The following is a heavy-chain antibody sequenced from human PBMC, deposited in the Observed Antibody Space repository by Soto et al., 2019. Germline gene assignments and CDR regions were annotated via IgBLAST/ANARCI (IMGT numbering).Heavy chain of an antibody. D-gene: IGHD6-19*01. CDR1: GYTFTSYA. V-gene: IGHV1-3*01. CDR2: INAGNGNT. J-gene: IGHJ4*02. CDR3: ARGLAPYYFDY. Sequence: QVQLVQSGAEVKKPGASVKVSCKASGYTFTSYAMHWVRQAPGQRLDWMGWINAGNGNTKYSQKFQGRVTITRDTSASTAYMELSSLRSEDTAVYYCARGLAPYYFDYWGQGTLVTVSS.